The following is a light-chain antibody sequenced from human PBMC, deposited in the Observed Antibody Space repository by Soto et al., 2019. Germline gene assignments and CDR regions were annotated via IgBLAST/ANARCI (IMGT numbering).Light chain of an antibody. V-gene: IGKV1-39*01. CDR2: AAS. Sequence: DIQMTQSPSSLSASVGDRVTITCRASQSIANYLNWYQRTPGKAPKLLIYAASTLQTGVPSRFSGSGSGTDFTLTISSLQPEDLGTYYCQQCYSTSYTFGQGAKLEIK. J-gene: IGKJ2*01. CDR1: QSIANY. CDR3: QQCYSTSYT.